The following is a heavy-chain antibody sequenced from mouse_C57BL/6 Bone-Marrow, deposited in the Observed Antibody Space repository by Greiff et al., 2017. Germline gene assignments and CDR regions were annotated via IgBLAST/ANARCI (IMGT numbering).Heavy chain of an antibody. Sequence: QVQLKESGAELVKPGASVKLSCKASGYTFTSYWMHWVKQRPGQGLEWIGMIHPNSGSTNYNEKFKSKATLTVDKSSSTAYMQLSSLTSEDSAVXYCARSPSTLYYGSRNWYFDVWGTGTTVTVSS. J-gene: IGHJ1*03. V-gene: IGHV1-64*01. CDR2: IHPNSGST. CDR3: ARSPSTLYYGSRNWYFDV. CDR1: GYTFTSYW. D-gene: IGHD1-1*01.